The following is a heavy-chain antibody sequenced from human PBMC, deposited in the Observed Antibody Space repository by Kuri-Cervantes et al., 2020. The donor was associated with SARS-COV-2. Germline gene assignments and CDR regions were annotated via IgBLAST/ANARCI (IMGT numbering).Heavy chain of an antibody. CDR2: INDSGAT. Sequence: GSLRLSYAVYGGSFSGYQWSWIRQTPGMGLEWIGQINDSGATKYNPSLKSRVIVSMDKSKNQFSLKLSSVTAADTAVYYCARGVPGYWGQGSLVTVSS. D-gene: IGHD6-6*01. CDR3: ARGVPGY. V-gene: IGHV4-34*01. J-gene: IGHJ4*02. CDR1: GGSFSGYQ.